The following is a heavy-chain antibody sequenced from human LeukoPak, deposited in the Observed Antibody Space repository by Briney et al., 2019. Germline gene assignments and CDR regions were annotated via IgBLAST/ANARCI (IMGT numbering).Heavy chain of an antibody. Sequence: GGSLRLSCAASGFTFSSYAMSWVRQAPGKGLEWVSAISGSGGSTYYADSVKGRFTISRDNSKNTLYLQMNSLRAEDTAVYYCAKFVGYYYDSSGYYYDPAFDYWGQGTLVTVSS. V-gene: IGHV3-23*01. CDR2: ISGSGGST. J-gene: IGHJ4*02. D-gene: IGHD3-22*01. CDR3: AKFVGYYYDSSGYYYDPAFDY. CDR1: GFTFSSYA.